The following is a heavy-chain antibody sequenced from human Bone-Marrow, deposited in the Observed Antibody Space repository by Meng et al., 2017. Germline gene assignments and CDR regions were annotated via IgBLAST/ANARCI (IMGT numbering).Heavy chain of an antibody. CDR2: INHSGST. CDR1: GGSFSGYY. Sequence: VQLQQGGAGLLKPSGPLSLTCAVYGGSFSGYYWSWIRQPPGKGLEWIGEINHSGSTNYNPSLKSRVTISVDTSKNQFSLKLSSVTAADTAVYYCARGLRAARPLLFGYWGQGTLVTVSS. CDR3: ARGLRAARPLLFGY. V-gene: IGHV4-34*01. D-gene: IGHD6-6*01. J-gene: IGHJ4*02.